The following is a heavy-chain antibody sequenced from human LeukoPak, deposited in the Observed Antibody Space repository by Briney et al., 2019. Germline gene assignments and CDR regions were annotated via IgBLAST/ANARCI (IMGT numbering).Heavy chain of an antibody. CDR2: IYSGGST. J-gene: IGHJ4*02. Sequence: GGSLRLSCSVSGFTVISNYMSRVRQAPGEGLEGGSVIYSGGSTYYADSVKGRFTISRDNSKNTLYLQVNSLRAEDTAVYYCARGLSGSYHYFDYWGQGTLVTVSS. CDR3: ARGLSGSYHYFDY. V-gene: IGHV3-53*01. CDR1: GFTVISNY. D-gene: IGHD1-26*01.